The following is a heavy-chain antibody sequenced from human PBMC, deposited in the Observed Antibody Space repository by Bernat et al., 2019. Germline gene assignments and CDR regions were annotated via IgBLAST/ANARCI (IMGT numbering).Heavy chain of an antibody. CDR1: GFTFSDHY. J-gene: IGHJ5*02. V-gene: IGHV3-72*01. CDR2: TRNKANSYTT. CDR3: TRSQYYYDSGGSWRWFDP. Sequence: EVQVVESGGGLVQPGGSLRLSCAASGFTFSDHYMDWVRQAPGKGLEWVGRTRNKANSYTTEYAASVKGRFTISRDDSKNSLYLQMNSLKTEDTAVYYCTRSQYYYDSGGSWRWFDPWGQGTLVTVSS. D-gene: IGHD3-22*01.